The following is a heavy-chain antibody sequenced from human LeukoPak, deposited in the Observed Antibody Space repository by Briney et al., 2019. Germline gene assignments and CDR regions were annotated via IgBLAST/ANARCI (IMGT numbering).Heavy chain of an antibody. Sequence: SETLSLTCAVYGGSFSGYYWSWIRQPPGKGLEWNGEINHSGSTNYNPSLKSRVTISVDTSKNQFSLKLSSVTAADTAVYYCARKHYYDSSGYFFDYWGQGTLVTVSS. V-gene: IGHV4-34*01. D-gene: IGHD3-22*01. J-gene: IGHJ4*02. CDR1: GGSFSGYY. CDR3: ARKHYYDSSGYFFDY. CDR2: INHSGST.